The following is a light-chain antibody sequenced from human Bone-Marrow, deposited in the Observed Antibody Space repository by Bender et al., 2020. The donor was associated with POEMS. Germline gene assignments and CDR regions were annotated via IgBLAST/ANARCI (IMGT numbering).Light chain of an antibody. CDR3: NSYAGNNNMV. Sequence: QSVLTQPPSASGTPGQWVTISCSGGSSNIGAHAVNWYQHLPGTAPKLLIYSSHRRPSEVPDRFSGSRSGTSASLAISGLQSEDEADYYCNSYAGNNNMVFGGGTKLTVL. J-gene: IGLJ2*01. V-gene: IGLV1-44*01. CDR1: SSNIGAHA. CDR2: SSH.